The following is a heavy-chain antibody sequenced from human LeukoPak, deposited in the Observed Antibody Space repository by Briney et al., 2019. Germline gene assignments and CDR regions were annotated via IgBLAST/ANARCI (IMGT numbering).Heavy chain of an antibody. J-gene: IGHJ4*02. D-gene: IGHD6-13*01. Sequence: PGGSLRLSCAASAFTFTNYDMSWVRQAPGEGLEWVSSISTTGDRTYYADSVKGRFTISRDNSKNTLYLQMNSLRAEDTAVFYCAKATTISAAGSHFVYWGQGTLVTVSS. CDR1: AFTFTNYD. CDR2: ISTTGDRT. CDR3: AKATTISAAGSHFVY. V-gene: IGHV3-23*01.